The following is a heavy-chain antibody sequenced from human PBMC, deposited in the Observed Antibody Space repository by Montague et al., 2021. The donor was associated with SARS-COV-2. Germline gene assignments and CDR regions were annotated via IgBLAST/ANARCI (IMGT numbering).Heavy chain of an antibody. V-gene: IGHV4-39*01. J-gene: IGHJ3*02. CDR2: FNYSAST. CDR1: GGSISSSGYY. D-gene: IGHD3-22*01. CDR3: ARFPTSYYYDSKAAPATPGAFDI. Sequence: SETLSLTCTVSGGSISSSGYYWGRIRQPPGKGLEWIGSFNYSASTYYNLTLKSRVSTSTAKSKYQFSLKLSSATAADTAMYSCARFPTSYYYDSKAAPATPGAFDIWGQGTMVTVSS.